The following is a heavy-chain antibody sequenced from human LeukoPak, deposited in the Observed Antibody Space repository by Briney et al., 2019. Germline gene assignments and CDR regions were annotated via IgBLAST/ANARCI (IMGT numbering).Heavy chain of an antibody. CDR1: GITFSRYA. Sequence: GGSLRLSCAASGITFSRYAMSWVRQAPGKGLEWVSGISASGATYDADSVKGRFTISRDNSKNTLYLQMNSLRAEDTAVYYCAKDGDYDNSGNFDYWGQGTLVTVSS. CDR3: AKDGDYDNSGNFDY. J-gene: IGHJ4*02. CDR2: ISASGAT. D-gene: IGHD3-22*01. V-gene: IGHV3-23*01.